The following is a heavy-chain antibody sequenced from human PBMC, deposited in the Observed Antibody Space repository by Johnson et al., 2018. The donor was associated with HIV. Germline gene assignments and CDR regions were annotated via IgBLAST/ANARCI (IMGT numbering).Heavy chain of an antibody. Sequence: VQLVESGGGVVQPGRSLRLSCAASGFTVSSNYMSWVRHAPGQGLEWVSVISSGGSTYYADSVKGRFTISRDNSKNTLYLQMNSLRAEDTAVYYCARVLVRGPYPGYAFDIWGQGTMVTVSS. CDR2: ISSGGST. V-gene: IGHV3-66*01. CDR1: GFTVSSNY. J-gene: IGHJ3*02. D-gene: IGHD3-10*01. CDR3: ARVLVRGPYPGYAFDI.